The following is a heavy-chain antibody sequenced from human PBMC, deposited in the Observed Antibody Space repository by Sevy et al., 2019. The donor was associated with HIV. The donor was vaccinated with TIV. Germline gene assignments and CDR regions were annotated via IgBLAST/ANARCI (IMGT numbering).Heavy chain of an antibody. V-gene: IGHV1-69*04. D-gene: IGHD3-10*01. J-gene: IGHJ3*02. Sequence: ASVKVSCKASGGTFSSYAISWVRQAPGQGLEWMGRIIPILGIANYAQKFQGRVTITADKSTSTAYMELSSLGSEDTAVYYCARVGRMVRGVIIKGRDAFDIWGQGTMVTVSS. CDR1: GGTFSSYA. CDR2: IIPILGIA. CDR3: ARVGRMVRGVIIKGRDAFDI.